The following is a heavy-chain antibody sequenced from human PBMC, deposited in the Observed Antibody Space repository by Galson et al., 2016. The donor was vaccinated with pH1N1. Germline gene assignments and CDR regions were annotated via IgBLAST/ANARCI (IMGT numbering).Heavy chain of an antibody. CDR2: IRSNAFGGTT. D-gene: IGHD3-10*01. CDR3: SRDLPYYYESGKDRGLVDV. J-gene: IGHJ6*04. V-gene: IGHV3-49*04. CDR1: GFTFGDYS. Sequence: SLRLSCAASGFTFGDYSLNWVRQAPGKGLEWVGSIRSNAFGGTTEYAASVKGRFTVSRDDSKNIAYLQLNSLKTEDTAVYYCSRDLPYYYESGKDRGLVDVWGKGTTVIVSS.